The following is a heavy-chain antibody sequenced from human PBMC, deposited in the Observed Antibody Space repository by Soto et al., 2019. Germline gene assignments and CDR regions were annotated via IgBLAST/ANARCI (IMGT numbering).Heavy chain of an antibody. CDR3: ARSLFMISFGEGNWFDP. D-gene: IGHD3-16*01. V-gene: IGHV5-51*01. CDR2: IYPGDSDI. J-gene: IGHJ5*02. CDR1: GYSFTSYW. Sequence: GESLKISCKGSGYSFTSYWIGWVRQMPGKGLEWMGIIYPGDSDIRYSPSFQGQVTISADKSISTAYLQWSSLKASDTAMYYCARSLFMISFGEGNWFDPWGQGTLVTVSS.